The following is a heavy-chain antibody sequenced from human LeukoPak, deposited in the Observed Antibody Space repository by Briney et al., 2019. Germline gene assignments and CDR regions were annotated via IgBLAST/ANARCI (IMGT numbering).Heavy chain of an antibody. D-gene: IGHD1-26*01. V-gene: IGHV4-59*08. CDR1: GGSISSYH. J-gene: IGHJ2*01. Sequence: SETLSLTCTVSGGSISSYHWSWIRQPPGKGLEWIGYIYFSGNTNYNPSLQSRVTISLDPSKNQFSLRLTSVTAADTAVYYCARQVVGGSYYDWYFDLWGRGTLVTVSS. CDR2: IYFSGNT. CDR3: ARQVVGGSYYDWYFDL.